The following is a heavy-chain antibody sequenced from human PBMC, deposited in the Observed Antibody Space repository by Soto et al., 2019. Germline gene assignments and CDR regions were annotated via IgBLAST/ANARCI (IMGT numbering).Heavy chain of an antibody. CDR3: ARSRTYYDILTGYYNLFYFDY. D-gene: IGHD3-9*01. CDR2: IYYSGST. V-gene: IGHV4-59*08. CDR1: GGSISSYY. Sequence: SETLSLTCTVSGGSISSYYWSWIRQPPGKGLEWIGYIYYSGSTNYNPSLKSRVTISVDTSKNQFSLKLSSVTAADTAVYYCARSRTYYDILTGYYNLFYFDYWGQGTLVTVSS. J-gene: IGHJ4*02.